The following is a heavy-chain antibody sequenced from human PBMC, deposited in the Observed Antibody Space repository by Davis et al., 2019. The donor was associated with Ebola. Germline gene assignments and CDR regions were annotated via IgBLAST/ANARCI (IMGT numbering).Heavy chain of an antibody. J-gene: IGHJ4*02. CDR1: GFTFSTYS. V-gene: IGHV3-21*01. CDR3: ATANRAISGY. Sequence: GGSLRLSCAASGFTFSTYSMSWVRQAPGKGLEWVSSISSDSDYIYYADSAKGRFTISRDNAKNSLYLQMNSLRAEDTAVYYCATANRAISGYGGQGTLVSVSS. CDR2: ISSDSDYI. D-gene: IGHD2-2*02.